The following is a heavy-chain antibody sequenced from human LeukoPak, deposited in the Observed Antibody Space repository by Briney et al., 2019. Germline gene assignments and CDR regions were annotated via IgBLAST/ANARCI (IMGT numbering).Heavy chain of an antibody. CDR3: ARWTGMVRGLFDI. CDR2: IYYSGST. Sequence: SETLSPTCTVSGGSISSGGYYWSWIRQHPGKGLEWIGYIYYSGSTYYNPSLKSRVTISVDTSKNQFSLKLSSVTAADTAVYYCARWTGMVRGLFDIWGQGTMVTVSS. CDR1: GGSISSGGYY. D-gene: IGHD3-10*01. V-gene: IGHV4-31*03. J-gene: IGHJ3*02.